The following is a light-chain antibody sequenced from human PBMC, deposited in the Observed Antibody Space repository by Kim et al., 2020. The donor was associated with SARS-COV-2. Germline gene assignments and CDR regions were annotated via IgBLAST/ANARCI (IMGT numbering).Light chain of an antibody. V-gene: IGKV3D-15*01. Sequence: VSPGERATLSSRASQSVSSDLAWYQRRPGQAPRLLIYGVSTRATGIPARFSGFGSGTEFTLTISSLQSEDSAVYYCQQYYNRWTFGQGTKVDIK. J-gene: IGKJ1*01. CDR3: QQYYNRWT. CDR1: QSVSSD. CDR2: GVS.